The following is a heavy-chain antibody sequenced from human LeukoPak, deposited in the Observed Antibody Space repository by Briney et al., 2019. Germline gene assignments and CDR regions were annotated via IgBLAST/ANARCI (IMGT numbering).Heavy chain of an antibody. CDR3: AKAGGIAAAGTYVTPFY. D-gene: IGHD6-13*01. CDR2: ISYDGSNK. CDR1: GFTFSSYA. V-gene: IGHV3-30-3*01. J-gene: IGHJ4*02. Sequence: PGGSLRLSCAASGFTFSSYAMHWVRQAPGKGLEWVAVISYDGSNKYYADSVKGRFTISRDNSKNTLYLQMNSLRAEDTAVYYCAKAGGIAAAGTYVTPFYWGQGTLVTVSS.